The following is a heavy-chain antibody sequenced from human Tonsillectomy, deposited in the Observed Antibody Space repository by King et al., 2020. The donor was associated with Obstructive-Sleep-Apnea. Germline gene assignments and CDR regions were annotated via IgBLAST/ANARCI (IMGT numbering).Heavy chain of an antibody. D-gene: IGHD3-10*01. Sequence: QLVQSGAEVKKPGASVKVSCKASGYTFTGYYVHWVRQAPGQGLEWMGWISPNSGATKYAQNFQDRVTMTRDTSISTAYMDLGRLRSDDTAIYYCARDMSAYDSTSPAYWGQGTLVTVSS. J-gene: IGHJ4*02. CDR3: ARDMSAYDSTSPAY. CDR1: GYTFTGYY. V-gene: IGHV1-2*02. CDR2: ISPNSGAT.